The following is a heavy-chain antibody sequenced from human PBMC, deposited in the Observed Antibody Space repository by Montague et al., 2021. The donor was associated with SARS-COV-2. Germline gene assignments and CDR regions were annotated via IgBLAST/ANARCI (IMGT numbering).Heavy chain of an antibody. CDR3: AREVRYYYDSSGPGAFDI. D-gene: IGHD3-22*01. J-gene: IGHJ3*02. Sequence: SETLSLTCTVSGGSISSYYWSWIRQPPGKGLEWIGYIYYSGGTNYNPSLKSRVTISVDTSKNQFSLKLSSVTAADTAAYYCAREVRYYYDSSGPGAFDIWGQGTMVTVSS. CDR2: IYYSGGT. V-gene: IGHV4-59*01. CDR1: GGSISSYY.